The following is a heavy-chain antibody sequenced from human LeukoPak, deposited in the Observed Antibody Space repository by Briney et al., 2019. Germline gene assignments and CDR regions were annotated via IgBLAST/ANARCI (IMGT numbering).Heavy chain of an antibody. CDR1: GFTVSNNY. CDR3: ARDPPGIAASVSGG. V-gene: IGHV3-53*01. Sequence: GGSLRLSCKASGFTVSNNYMNRVRQAPGKGLEWVALIYSGGTTNYADSVKGRFTISRDNSKNTLYLQMTNVRVEDTAVYYCARDPPGIAASVSGGWGQGTLVTASS. CDR2: IYSGGTT. D-gene: IGHD6-13*01. J-gene: IGHJ4*02.